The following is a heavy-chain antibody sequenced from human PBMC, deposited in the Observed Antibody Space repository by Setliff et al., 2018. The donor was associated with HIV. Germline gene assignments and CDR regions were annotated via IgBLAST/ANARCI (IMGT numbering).Heavy chain of an antibody. J-gene: IGHJ4*02. V-gene: IGHV2-70*11. CDR3: ARAVHDYGDYFDS. Sequence: GPTLVNPTQTLTLTCTFSGFSLSASGMCVSWIRQPPGKALEWLARIDWDDDKYYSTSLKTRLTTFKDTSKNQVVLTMTNMDPVDTATYYCARAVHDYGDYFDSWGQGTLVTVSS. CDR2: IDWDDDK. CDR1: GFSLSASGMC. D-gene: IGHD4-17*01.